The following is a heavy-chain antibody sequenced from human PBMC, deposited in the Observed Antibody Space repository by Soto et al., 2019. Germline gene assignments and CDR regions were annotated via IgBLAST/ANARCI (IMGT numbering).Heavy chain of an antibody. J-gene: IGHJ6*02. Sequence: GGSLRLSCAASGFTFSSYGMHWVRQAPGKGLEWVAVISYDGSNKYYADSVKGRFTISRDNSKNTLYLQMNSLRAEDTAVYYCARRPYCGSYLPMDYYYGMDVWGQGTTVTVSS. CDR3: ARRPYCGSYLPMDYYYGMDV. V-gene: IGHV3-30*03. CDR1: GFTFSSYG. CDR2: ISYDGSNK. D-gene: IGHD1-26*01.